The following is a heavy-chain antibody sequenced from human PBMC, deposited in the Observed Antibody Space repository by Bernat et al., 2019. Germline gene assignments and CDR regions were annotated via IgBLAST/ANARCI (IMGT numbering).Heavy chain of an antibody. D-gene: IGHD4-17*01. CDR1: GFTFSYYY. CDR2: ISSSSSYT. J-gene: IGHJ4*02. CDR3: ARDLRHDGDYFDY. V-gene: IGHV3-11*05. Sequence: QVQLVESGGGLVKPGGSLRLSCAASGFTFSYYYMSWIRQAPGKGLEWVSYISSSSSYTNYADSVKGRFTISRDNAKNSLYLQMNSLRAEDTAVYYCARDLRHDGDYFDYWGQGTLVTVSS.